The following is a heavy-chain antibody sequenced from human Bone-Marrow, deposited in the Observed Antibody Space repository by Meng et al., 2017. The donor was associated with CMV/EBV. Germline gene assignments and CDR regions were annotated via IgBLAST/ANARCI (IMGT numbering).Heavy chain of an antibody. CDR3: ARVQPHLPYYYYGMDV. CDR1: GGSISSYY. CDR2: IYYSGST. Sequence: GSLRLSCTVSGGSISSYYWSWIRQPPGKGLKWIGYIYYSGSTNYNPSLKSRVTISVDTSKNQFSLKLSSVTAADTAVYYCARVQPHLPYYYYGMDVWGQGTTVTVSS. V-gene: IGHV4-59*01. D-gene: IGHD5-18*01. J-gene: IGHJ6*02.